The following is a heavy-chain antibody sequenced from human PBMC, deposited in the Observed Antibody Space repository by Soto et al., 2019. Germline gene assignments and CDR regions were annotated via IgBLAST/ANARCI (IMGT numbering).Heavy chain of an antibody. D-gene: IGHD1-26*01. CDR2: ISAYNGNT. CDR3: ARVVRGSYYYYYGMDV. Sequence: ASVKVSCKASGYTFTSYGISWVRQAPGQGLEWMGWISAYNGNTNYAQKLQGRVTMTTDTSTSTAYMELRSLRSDDTAVYYCARVVRGSYYYYYGMDVWGQGTTVTVSS. J-gene: IGHJ6*02. V-gene: IGHV1-18*01. CDR1: GYTFTSYG.